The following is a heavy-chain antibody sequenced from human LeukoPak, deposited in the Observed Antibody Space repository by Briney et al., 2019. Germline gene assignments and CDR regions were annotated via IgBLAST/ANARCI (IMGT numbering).Heavy chain of an antibody. J-gene: IGHJ4*02. CDR2: IYYSGST. D-gene: IGHD6-19*01. CDR3: ASPYSSGWYAGY. V-gene: IGHV4-34*01. CDR1: GGSFSGYY. Sequence: SETLSLTCAVYGGSFSGYYWSWIRQPPGKGLEWIGSIYYSGSTYYNPSLKSRVTISVDTSKNQFSLKLSSVTAADTAVYYCASPYSSGWYAGYWGQGTLVTVSS.